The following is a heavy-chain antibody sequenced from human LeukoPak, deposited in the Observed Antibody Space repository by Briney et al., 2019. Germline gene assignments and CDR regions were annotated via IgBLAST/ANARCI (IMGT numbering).Heavy chain of an antibody. CDR1: GFTFSSYS. V-gene: IGHV3-21*01. CDR2: ISSSSSYI. J-gene: IGHJ4*02. CDR3: ASEALRYFDWLPGPSDY. Sequence: GGSLRLSCAASGFTFSSYSMNWVRQAPGKGLEWVSSISSSSSYIYYADSVKGRFTISRDNAKNSLYLQMNSLRAEDTAVYYCASEALRYFDWLPGPSDYWGQGTLVTVSS. D-gene: IGHD3-9*01.